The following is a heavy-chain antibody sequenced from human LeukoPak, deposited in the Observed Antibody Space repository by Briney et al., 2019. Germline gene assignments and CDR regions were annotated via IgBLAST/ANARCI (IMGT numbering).Heavy chain of an antibody. CDR3: ATLLLGVGGDD. CDR1: RLIFNSYG. Sequence: GGSLRISCAPSRLIFNSYGMRCRSQAPGKGWGWVAPISYDGCDTHNADSVKARYPISRDNSKNTLYLQMNSLRAEDPAMYSSATLLLGVGGDDWGQGTLVTVSS. D-gene: IGHD2-15*01. V-gene: IGHV3-30*03. J-gene: IGHJ4*02. CDR2: ISYDGCDT.